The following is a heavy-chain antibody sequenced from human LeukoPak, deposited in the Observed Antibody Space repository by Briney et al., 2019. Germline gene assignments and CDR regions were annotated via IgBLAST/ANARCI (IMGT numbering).Heavy chain of an antibody. CDR3: AKGRYCTGGTCTLFHY. CDR2: IGAGGSDT. J-gene: IGHJ4*02. CDR1: EFTFSNYP. Sequence: PGGSLRLSCAASEFTFSNYPMSWVRQAPGKGLEWVSAIGAGGSDTYYAHSVKGRFTISRDNSKNTLYLQMNSLRAEDTALYYCAKGRYCTGGTCTLFHYWGQGTLVTVSS. V-gene: IGHV3-23*01. D-gene: IGHD2-15*01.